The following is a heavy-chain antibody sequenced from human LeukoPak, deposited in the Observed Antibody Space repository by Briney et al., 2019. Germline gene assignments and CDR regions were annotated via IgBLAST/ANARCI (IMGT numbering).Heavy chain of an antibody. V-gene: IGHV4-59*01. Sequence: SETLSLTCTVSGGSIRSYYWSWIRQPPGKGLEWIGHIYYSGSTNYNPSLKSRVSISVDTSKNQFSLKLSSVTAADTAVYYCARGGMVRGVIITGYFDYWGQGTLVTVSS. CDR1: GGSIRSYY. CDR2: IYYSGST. J-gene: IGHJ4*02. CDR3: ARGGMVRGVIITGYFDY. D-gene: IGHD3-10*01.